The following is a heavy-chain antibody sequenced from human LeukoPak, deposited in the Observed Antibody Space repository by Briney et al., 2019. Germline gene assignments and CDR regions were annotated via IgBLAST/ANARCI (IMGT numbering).Heavy chain of an antibody. Sequence: AGGSLRLSCAASGFTFSRYGMHWVRQAPGKGLVWISHINNDGSRTTYADSVKGRFTISRDNAKNSLFLQMNSLRAEDTAVYYCATDLIHYYASGAKTWGQGTLVTVSS. D-gene: IGHD3-10*01. CDR2: INNDGSRT. J-gene: IGHJ5*02. CDR3: ATDLIHYYASGAKT. V-gene: IGHV3-74*01. CDR1: GFTFSRYG.